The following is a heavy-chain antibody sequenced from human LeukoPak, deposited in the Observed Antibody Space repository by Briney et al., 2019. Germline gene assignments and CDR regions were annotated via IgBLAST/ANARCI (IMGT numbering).Heavy chain of an antibody. CDR3: TTDGDYYDSSINFDY. CDR1: GFIFSSYS. J-gene: IGHJ4*02. Sequence: GGSLRLSCAASGFIFSSYSMSWVRQAPGKGLEWVSVITGSGGNTYYADSVKGRFTISRDDSKNTLYLQMNSLKTEDTAVYYCTTDGDYYDSSINFDYWGQGTLVTVSS. D-gene: IGHD3-22*01. V-gene: IGHV3-23*01. CDR2: ITGSGGNT.